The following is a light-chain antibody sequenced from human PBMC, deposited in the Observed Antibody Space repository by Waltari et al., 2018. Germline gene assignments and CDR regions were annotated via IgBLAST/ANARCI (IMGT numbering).Light chain of an antibody. J-gene: IGKJ5*01. V-gene: IGKV3-11*01. CDR1: QSVSSY. CDR2: DAS. CDR3: QQRNSWPPIT. Sequence: EIVLTQSPATLSLSPGERATLPCRASQSVSSYLSWYQQKPGQAPRLLIYDASNRATGIPARFSGSGSGTDFTLTISGLEPEDFAVYYCQQRNSWPPITFGQGTRLEIK.